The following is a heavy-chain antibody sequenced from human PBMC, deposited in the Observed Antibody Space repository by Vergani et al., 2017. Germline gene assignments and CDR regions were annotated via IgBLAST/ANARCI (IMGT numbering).Heavy chain of an antibody. V-gene: IGHV3-7*01. CDR3: ATLMRTTGTPAYGMDV. D-gene: IGHD1-1*01. Sequence: EVQLVESGGGLVQPGGSLRLSCAASGFTFSSYWMSWVRQAPGKGLEWVANIKQDGSEKYYVDSVKGRFTISRDNAKNSLYLQMNSLRAEDTAVYYCATLMRTTGTPAYGMDVWGQGTTVTVSS. CDR2: IKQDGSEK. CDR1: GFTFSSYW. J-gene: IGHJ6*02.